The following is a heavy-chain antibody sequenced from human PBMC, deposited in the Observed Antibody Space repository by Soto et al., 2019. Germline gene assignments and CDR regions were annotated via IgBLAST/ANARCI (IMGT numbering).Heavy chain of an antibody. J-gene: IGHJ6*02. CDR2: INPKSGGT. CDR1: GYSFTDYH. Sequence: ASVKVSCKAPGYSFTDYHIHWVRQAPGQGLEWLGRINPKSGGTSTAQKFQGWVTMTRDRSISTVYMELTRLRSDDTAVYFCARGHSTDCSNGVCSFFYNHEMDVWGQGTTVTVYS. D-gene: IGHD2-8*01. V-gene: IGHV1-2*04. CDR3: ARGHSTDCSNGVCSFFYNHEMDV.